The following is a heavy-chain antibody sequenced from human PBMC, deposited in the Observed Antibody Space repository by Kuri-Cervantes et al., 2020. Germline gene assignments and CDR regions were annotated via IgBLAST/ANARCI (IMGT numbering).Heavy chain of an antibody. V-gene: IGHV1-69*13. CDR1: GGTFSSYA. CDR2: IIPIFGTA. J-gene: IGHJ4*01. CDR3: ASMTGLEIGFDY. D-gene: IGHD1-1*01. Sequence: SVTVSCKASGGTFSSYAINWVRQAPGQGLEWMGGIIPIFGTANYAQKFQGRVTITADESTSTAYMELSSLRSEDTAVYYCASMTGLEIGFDYWGQGTLVTVSS.